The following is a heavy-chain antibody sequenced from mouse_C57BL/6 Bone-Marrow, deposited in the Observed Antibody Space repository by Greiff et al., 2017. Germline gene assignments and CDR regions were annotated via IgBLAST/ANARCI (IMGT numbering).Heavy chain of an antibody. Sequence: QVQLQQPGAELVKPGASVKLSCKASGYTFTSYWMHWVKQRPGQGLEWIGMIHPNSGRTNYNEKFKSKATLTVDNSSSTAYMQLSSLTSEDSAVYYWARKDSNDVWYFDVWGTGTTVTVSA. J-gene: IGHJ1*03. CDR1: GYTFTSYW. CDR2: IHPNSGRT. CDR3: ARKDSNDVWYFDV. V-gene: IGHV1-64*01. D-gene: IGHD2-12*01.